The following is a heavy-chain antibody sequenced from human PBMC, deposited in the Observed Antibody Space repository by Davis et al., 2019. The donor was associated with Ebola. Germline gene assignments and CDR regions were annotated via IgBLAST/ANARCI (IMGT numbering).Heavy chain of an antibody. CDR1: GFTFSAYW. CDR2: ITSDGSGT. V-gene: IGHV3-74*01. CDR3: ARVSSGWGAFDY. J-gene: IGHJ4*02. Sequence: PGGSLRLFCAVSGFTFSAYWMHWVRQVPGKGLVWVSRITSDGSGTSYADSVRGRFTISRDNARNTLYLQMNSLRAEDAAVYYCARVSSGWGAFDYWGQGTLVTVSS. D-gene: IGHD6-19*01.